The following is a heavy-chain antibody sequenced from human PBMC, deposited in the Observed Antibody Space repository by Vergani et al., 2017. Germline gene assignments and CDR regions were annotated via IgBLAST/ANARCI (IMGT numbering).Heavy chain of an antibody. D-gene: IGHD2-21*01. J-gene: IGHJ6*02. CDR2: IKSTFDRGTT. CDR1: GFSFRNAW. V-gene: IGHV3-15*07. CDR3: TTDPRYCGDGSCYWLRDHHYYGMDV. Sequence: EVQLVESGGGIVKPGGSLRLSCVASGFSFRNAWMNWVRRTPGKGLEWVGRIKSTFDRGTTDHAAAGKGRFTISRDDSKNTLFLQLNGLKTEDIGVYYCTTDPRYCGDGSCYWLRDHHYYGMDVWGQGTTVTVSS.